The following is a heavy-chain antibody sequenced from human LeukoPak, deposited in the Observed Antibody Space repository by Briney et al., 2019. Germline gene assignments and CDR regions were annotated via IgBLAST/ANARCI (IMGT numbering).Heavy chain of an antibody. Sequence: GGSLRLSCAASGFTLSSYSMNWVRQAPGKGLEWVSSISGSSSYIYYADSVKGRFTISRDNAKNSLYLQMNSLRAEDTAIYYCATGKYSSSWYWFDPWGQGSLVTVSS. D-gene: IGHD6-13*01. CDR3: ATGKYSSSWYWFDP. CDR1: GFTLSSYS. CDR2: ISGSSSYI. J-gene: IGHJ5*02. V-gene: IGHV3-21*01.